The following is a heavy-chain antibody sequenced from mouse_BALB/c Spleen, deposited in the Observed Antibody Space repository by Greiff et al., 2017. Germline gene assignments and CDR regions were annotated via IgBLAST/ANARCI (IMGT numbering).Heavy chain of an antibody. J-gene: IGHJ2*01. Sequence: LQQPGSELVRPGASVKLSCKASGYTFTSYWMHWVKQRPGPGLEWIGNIYPGSGSTNYDEKFKSKATLTVDTSSSTAYMQLSSLTSEDSAVYYCTRITVVAPDYWGQGTTLTVSS. CDR3: TRITVVAPDY. V-gene: IGHV1S22*01. CDR2: IYPGSGST. D-gene: IGHD1-1*01. CDR1: GYTFTSYW.